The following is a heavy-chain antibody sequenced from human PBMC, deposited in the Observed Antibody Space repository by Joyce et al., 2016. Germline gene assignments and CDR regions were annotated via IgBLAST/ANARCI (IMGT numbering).Heavy chain of an antibody. V-gene: IGHV1-2*02. J-gene: IGHJ2*01. CDR2: INRNSGGT. Sequence: QVQLVQSGAEVKKPGASVKVSCKASGYTFTDYYIHWVRQAPGQGLEWKGGINRNSGGTEYPQKWQGRGTMTRDTSIRTAYMELTGLRSDDTAVYYCARGDLRTSSPLFWYFALWGRGTLVTVSS. D-gene: IGHD2-2*01. CDR1: GYTFTDYY. CDR3: ARGDLRTSSPLFWYFAL.